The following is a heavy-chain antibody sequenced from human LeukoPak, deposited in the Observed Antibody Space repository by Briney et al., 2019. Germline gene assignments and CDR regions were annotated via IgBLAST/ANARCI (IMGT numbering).Heavy chain of an antibody. J-gene: IGHJ3*02. CDR2: ISYIGST. V-gene: IGHV4-59*11. CDR1: DDSFSSHY. D-gene: IGHD4-17*01. Sequence: SETLSLTCAVSDDSFSSHYWTWIRQPPGKGLEWVGYISYIGSTNYNPSLKSRVTISIDTSKNQFSLKLSSVTAADTAVYYCARDLVTVTKGFDIWGQGTMVSVSS. CDR3: ARDLVTVTKGFDI.